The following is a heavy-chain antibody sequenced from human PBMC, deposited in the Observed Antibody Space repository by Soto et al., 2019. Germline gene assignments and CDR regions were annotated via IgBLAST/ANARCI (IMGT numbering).Heavy chain of an antibody. D-gene: IGHD2-15*01. V-gene: IGHV4-31*03. CDR2: IYYSGST. CDR3: ARDRARYCSGGSCYRFDY. CDR1: GGSISSGGYY. Sequence: PSETLSLTCTVSGGSISSGGYYWSWIRQHPGKGLEWIGYIYYSGSTYYNPSLKSRVTISVDTSKNQFSLKLSSVTAADTAVYYCARDRARYCSGGSCYRFDYWGQGTLVTVSS. J-gene: IGHJ4*02.